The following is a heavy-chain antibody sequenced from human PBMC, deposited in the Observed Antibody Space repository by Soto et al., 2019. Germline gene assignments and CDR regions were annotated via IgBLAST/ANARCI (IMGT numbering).Heavy chain of an antibody. CDR3: VRGPITGTTSGAFHM. J-gene: IGHJ3*02. CDR2: IRGDGTTT. D-gene: IGHD1-1*01. Sequence: EVQLVESGGGLVQPGGSLRLSCAASGFTFSKHWMHWVRQAPGKGPVWVSRIRGDGTTTNYADFVEGRFTISRDNAKNTWYLQMNSLRADDTAVYYCVRGPITGTTSGAFHMWGQGTVVTISS. V-gene: IGHV3-74*01. CDR1: GFTFSKHW.